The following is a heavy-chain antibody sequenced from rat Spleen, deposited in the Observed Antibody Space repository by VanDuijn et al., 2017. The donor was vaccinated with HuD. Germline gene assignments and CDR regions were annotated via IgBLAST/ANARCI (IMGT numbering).Heavy chain of an antibody. D-gene: IGHD1-6*01. CDR3: TRDRILRSTGFDY. V-gene: IGHV5-20*01. Sequence: EVQLVESGGGFVQPGRSLKLSCAASGFTFSNFDMAWVRQAPTKGLEWVASINYDGSSTYYRDSVKGRFTLSRDNAKSSLYLQMDSLRSEDTATYYCTRDRILRSTGFDYWGQGVMVTVSS. CDR2: INYDGSST. CDR1: GFTFSNFD. J-gene: IGHJ2*01.